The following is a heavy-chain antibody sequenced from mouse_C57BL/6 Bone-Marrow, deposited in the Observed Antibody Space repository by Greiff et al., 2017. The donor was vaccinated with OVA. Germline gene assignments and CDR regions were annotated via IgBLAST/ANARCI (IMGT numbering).Heavy chain of an antibody. CDR1: GYTFTSYW. Sequence: QVQLQQPGAELVRPGSSVKLSCKASGYTFTSYWMHWVKQRPIQGLEWIGNIDPSDSETHYNQKFKDKATLTVDKSSSTAYMQLSSLTSEDSAVYYCARSAITTVVATPWFAYWGQGTLVTVSA. CDR2: IDPSDSET. J-gene: IGHJ3*01. D-gene: IGHD1-1*01. CDR3: ARSAITTVVATPWFAY. V-gene: IGHV1-52*01.